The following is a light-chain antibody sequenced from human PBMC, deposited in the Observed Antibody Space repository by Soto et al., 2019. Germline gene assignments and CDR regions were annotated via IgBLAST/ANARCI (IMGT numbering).Light chain of an antibody. CDR2: EVS. Sequence: QSALTQPASVSGSPGQSNTSSCTGTSSDDGRYNLVSWYQQHPGKAPKLMIYEVSKRPSEVSNRFSGSKSGNTASLTISGLQAEDEADYYCCSYAGSSTFYVFGNGTKVTVL. CDR3: CSYAGSSTFYV. J-gene: IGLJ1*01. V-gene: IGLV2-23*02. CDR1: SSDDGRYNL.